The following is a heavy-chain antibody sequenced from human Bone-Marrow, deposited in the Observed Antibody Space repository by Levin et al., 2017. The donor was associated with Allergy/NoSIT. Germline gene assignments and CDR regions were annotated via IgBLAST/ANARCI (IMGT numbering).Heavy chain of an antibody. D-gene: IGHD2-8*02. J-gene: IGHJ4*02. Sequence: SETLSLTCSVSGASTARGGYYWGWIRQLPGLGLEWIGYIYYDGSTFYNPSLKSRVKISLKKSQNQFSLSLTSVTAADTAVYYCARARTGDVSPFDYWGPGTLVTVSS. CDR3: ARARTGDVSPFDY. CDR2: IYYDGST. V-gene: IGHV4-31*03. CDR1: GASTARGGYY.